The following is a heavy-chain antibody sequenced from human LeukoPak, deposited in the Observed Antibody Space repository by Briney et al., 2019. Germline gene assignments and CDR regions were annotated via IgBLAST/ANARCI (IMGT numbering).Heavy chain of an antibody. CDR2: IYSSGST. CDR3: ARFPYNRNDGWGGLGSPD. D-gene: IGHD1-20*01. Sequence: SETLSLTCTVSGGSLSSYYWSWIRQPAGKGLEWIGRIYSSGSTHYNPSLKSRATISVDASKNQFSLKVTSVTAADTAVYYCARFPYNRNDGWGGLGSPDWGQGTLVTVSS. CDR1: GGSLSSYY. V-gene: IGHV4-4*07. J-gene: IGHJ4*02.